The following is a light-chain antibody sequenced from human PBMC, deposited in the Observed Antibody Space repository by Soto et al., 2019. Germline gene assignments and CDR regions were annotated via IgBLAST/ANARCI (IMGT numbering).Light chain of an antibody. Sequence: SYELTQPPSVSVSPGQTASITCSGDKLGDKYACWYQQKPGQSPVLVIYQDSKRPSGIPERFSGSNSGNTATLTISGTQAMDEADYYCQAWDSSTGGVFGTGTKLTVL. CDR3: QAWDSSTGGV. V-gene: IGLV3-1*01. J-gene: IGLJ1*01. CDR2: QDS. CDR1: KLGDKY.